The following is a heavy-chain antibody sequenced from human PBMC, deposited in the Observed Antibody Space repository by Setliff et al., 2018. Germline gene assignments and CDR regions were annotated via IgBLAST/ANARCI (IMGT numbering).Heavy chain of an antibody. CDR1: GYTFTSYG. V-gene: IGHV1-18*01. Sequence: GASVKVSCKASGYTFTSYGVSWVRQAPGQGLEWMGWISAYNGNTNYAQKLQGRVTMTTDTSTSTAYMELRSLRSDDTAVYYCARSSAPQVVLAADFDFWGQGTPVTVSS. J-gene: IGHJ4*02. CDR3: ARSSAPQVVLAADFDF. CDR2: ISAYNGNT. D-gene: IGHD6-19*01.